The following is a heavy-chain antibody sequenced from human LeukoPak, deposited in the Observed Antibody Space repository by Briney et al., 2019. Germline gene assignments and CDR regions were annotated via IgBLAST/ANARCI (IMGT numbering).Heavy chain of an antibody. CDR1: GFTFRSYA. Sequence: GRSLRLSCAASGFTFRSYAMHWVRQAPGKGLEWVAVISYDGSNKYYADSVKGRFTISRDNSKNTLYLQMNSLRAEDTAVYYCARSRSRYGSGSSPGGMDVWGQGTTVTVSS. V-gene: IGHV3-30-3*01. CDR3: ARSRSRYGSGSSPGGMDV. CDR2: ISYDGSNK. J-gene: IGHJ6*02. D-gene: IGHD3-10*01.